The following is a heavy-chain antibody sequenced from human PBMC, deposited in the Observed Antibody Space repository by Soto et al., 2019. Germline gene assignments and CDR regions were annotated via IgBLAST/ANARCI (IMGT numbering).Heavy chain of an antibody. V-gene: IGHV3-7*01. J-gene: IGHJ4*02. CDR1: GFTFSSYW. CDR2: IKQDGSQK. D-gene: IGHD6-6*01. CDR3: ARIGYSSSCFDY. Sequence: EVQLVESGGGLVQPGGSLRLSCAASGFTFSSYWMSWVRQAPGKGLEWVANIKQDGSQKYYVDSVKGRFTISRDNAKNSVFLLMNSLRAEDTAVYYCARIGYSSSCFDYWGQGIPVTVSS.